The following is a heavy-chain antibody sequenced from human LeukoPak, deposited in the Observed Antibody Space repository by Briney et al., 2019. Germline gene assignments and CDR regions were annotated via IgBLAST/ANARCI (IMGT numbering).Heavy chain of an antibody. CDR2: IIPIFGTA. Sequence: ASVKVSCKAPGGTFSSYAISWVRQAPGQGLEWMGGIIPIFGTANYAQKFQGRVTITTDESTSTAYMELSSLRSEDTAVYYCARAPITMVRGYYYMDVWGKRTTVTVSS. CDR1: GGTFSSYA. D-gene: IGHD3-10*01. J-gene: IGHJ6*03. V-gene: IGHV1-69*05. CDR3: ARAPITMVRGYYYMDV.